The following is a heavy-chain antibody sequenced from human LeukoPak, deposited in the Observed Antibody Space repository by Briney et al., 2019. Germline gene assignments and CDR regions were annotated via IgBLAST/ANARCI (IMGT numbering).Heavy chain of an antibody. V-gene: IGHV3-30*18. CDR1: GFTFSSYG. CDR3: AKDSSGGWLRSYYFDC. J-gene: IGHJ4*02. D-gene: IGHD5-24*01. CDR2: MSYDGSNK. Sequence: GGSLRLSCAASGFTFSSYGMHWVRQAPGKGLEWVAVMSYDGSNKDYADSVKVRFTISRDNYKNTLYVQMNSLRAEDTAVYYCAKDSSGGWLRSYYFDCWGQGTLVTVSS.